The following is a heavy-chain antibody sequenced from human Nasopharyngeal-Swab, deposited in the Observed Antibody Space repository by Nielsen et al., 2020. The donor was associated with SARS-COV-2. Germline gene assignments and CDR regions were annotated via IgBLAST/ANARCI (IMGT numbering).Heavy chain of an antibody. CDR1: GYTFTSYG. D-gene: IGHD2-2*01. CDR2: ISGYNGNT. J-gene: IGHJ3*02. CDR3: ARGFSGLSALLCSSTSCLDAFDI. Sequence: LVKVSCKAYGYTFTSYGISWVRQAPGQGLEWMGWISGYNGNTNYAQKLQGRVTMTTDTSTSTAYMELRSLRSDDTAVYYCARGFSGLSALLCSSTSCLDAFDIWGQGTMVTVSS. V-gene: IGHV1-18*01.